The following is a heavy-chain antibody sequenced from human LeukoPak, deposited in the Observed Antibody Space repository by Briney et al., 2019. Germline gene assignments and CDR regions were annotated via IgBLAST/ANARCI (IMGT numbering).Heavy chain of an antibody. D-gene: IGHD4-11*01. CDR3: AKDLVRSTVTLVDV. CDR1: GFTFSSYG. CDR2: ISYDGSNK. V-gene: IGHV3-30*18. Sequence: PGGSLRLSCAASGFTFSSYGMHWVRQAPGKGLEWVAVISYDGSNKYYADSVKGRFTISRDNSKNTLYLQMNSLRAEDTAVYYCAKDLVRSTVTLVDVWGKGTTVTVSS. J-gene: IGHJ6*04.